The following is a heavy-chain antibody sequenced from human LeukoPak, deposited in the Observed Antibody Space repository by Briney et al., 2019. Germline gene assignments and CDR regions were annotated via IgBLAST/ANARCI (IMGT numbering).Heavy chain of an antibody. CDR1: GGTFSSYA. V-gene: IGHV1-69*13. J-gene: IGHJ4*02. CDR3: ARGDDPKDDTEFDY. D-gene: IGHD3-9*01. Sequence: SVKVSCKASGGTFSSYAISWVRQAPGQGLEWMGGIIPIFGTANYAQKFQGRVTITADESTSTAYMELSSLRSEDTAVYYCARGDDPKDDTEFDYWGQGTLVTVSS. CDR2: IIPIFGTA.